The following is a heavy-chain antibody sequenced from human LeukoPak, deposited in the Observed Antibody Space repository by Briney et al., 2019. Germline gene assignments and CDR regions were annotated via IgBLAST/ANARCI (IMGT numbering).Heavy chain of an antibody. CDR2: IIPIFGTA. CDR1: GGTFSSYA. V-gene: IGHV1-69*01. D-gene: IGHD2-8*01. Sequence: KVSCKASGGTFSSYAISWVRQAPGQGLEWMGGIIPIFGTANYAQKFQGRVTITADESTSTAYMELSSLRSEDTAVYYCARDHRLSHCTNGVCYRTGFDPWGQGTLVTVSS. J-gene: IGHJ5*02. CDR3: ARDHRLSHCTNGVCYRTGFDP.